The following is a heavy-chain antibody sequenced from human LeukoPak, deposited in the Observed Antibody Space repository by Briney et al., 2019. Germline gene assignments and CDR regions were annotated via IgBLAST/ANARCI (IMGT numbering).Heavy chain of an antibody. CDR3: ARSEYYYDSSGYYLYYFDY. CDR2: INPNSGGT. J-gene: IGHJ4*02. D-gene: IGHD3-22*01. Sequence: ASVKVSCKASGYTFTGCYMHWVRQAPGQGLEWMGWINPNSGGTNYAQKFQGRVTMTRDTSISTAYMELSRLRSDDTAVYYCARSEYYYDSSGYYLYYFDYWGQGTLVTVSS. V-gene: IGHV1-2*02. CDR1: GYTFTGCY.